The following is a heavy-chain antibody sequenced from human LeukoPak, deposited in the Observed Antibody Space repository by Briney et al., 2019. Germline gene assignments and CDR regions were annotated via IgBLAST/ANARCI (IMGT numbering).Heavy chain of an antibody. CDR2: INANSGGT. CDR1: GYIFTGYY. Sequence: ASVKVSCKASGYIFTGYYMHWVRQAPGQGLEWMGWINANSGGTKYAQKFQGRVTMTRDTSISTAYMELSSLRSDDTAVYYCARGPEFCVGDCYFDYWGRGTLVTVSS. CDR3: ARGPEFCVGDCYFDY. V-gene: IGHV1-2*02. J-gene: IGHJ4*02. D-gene: IGHD2-21*01.